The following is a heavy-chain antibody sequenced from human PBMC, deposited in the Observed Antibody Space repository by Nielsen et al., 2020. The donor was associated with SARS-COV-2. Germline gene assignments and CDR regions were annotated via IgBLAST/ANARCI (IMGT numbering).Heavy chain of an antibody. Sequence: ASALVTSKAAAYTFISYGISWVRQAPGQGLEWMVWISAYNGNTNYAQKPQGRVTMTTDTSTSTAYMELRSLRSDDTAVYYCARDILEHPTRGVDVWGQGATVTVSS. CDR1: AYTFISYG. CDR3: ARDILEHPTRGVDV. V-gene: IGHV1-18*01. J-gene: IGHJ6*02. CDR2: ISAYNGNT. D-gene: IGHD1/OR15-1a*01.